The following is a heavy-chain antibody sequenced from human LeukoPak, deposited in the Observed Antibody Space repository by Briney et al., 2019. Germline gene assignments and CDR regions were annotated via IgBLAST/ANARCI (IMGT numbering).Heavy chain of an antibody. D-gene: IGHD3-3*01. CDR2: INSDGSSR. V-gene: IGHV3-74*01. Sequence: GGSLRLSCAASGFTFSNYWMHWVRQAPGKGLVWVSRINSDGSSRNYADSVKGRFTISRDNAKNTLYLQMNSLRAEDTAVYYCARDPYYDFWSDYGTETFDIWGQGTMVTVSS. CDR1: GFTFSNYW. CDR3: ARDPYYDFWSDYGTETFDI. J-gene: IGHJ3*02.